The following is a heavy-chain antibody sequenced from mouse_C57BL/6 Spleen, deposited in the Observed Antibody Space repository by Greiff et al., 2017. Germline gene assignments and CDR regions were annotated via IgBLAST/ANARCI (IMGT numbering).Heavy chain of an antibody. Sequence: QVQLKQPGAELVKPGASVKMSCKASGYTFTSYWITWVKQRPGQGLEWIGDIYPGSGSTNYNEKFKSKATLTVDTSSSTAYMQLSSLTSEDSAVYYCARSPGSSYEKYYFDYWGQGTTLTVSS. J-gene: IGHJ2*01. V-gene: IGHV1-55*01. CDR3: ARSPGSSYEKYYFDY. CDR1: GYTFTSYW. D-gene: IGHD1-1*01. CDR2: IYPGSGST.